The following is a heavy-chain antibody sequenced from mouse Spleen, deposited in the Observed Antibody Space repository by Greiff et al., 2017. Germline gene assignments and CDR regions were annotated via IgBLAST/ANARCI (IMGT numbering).Heavy chain of an antibody. Sequence: QVQLKQSGPGLVAPSQSLSITCTVSGFSLTNYAVHWVRQSPGKGLEWLGVIWSDGSTDYNAAFISRLSISKDNSKSQVFFKMNSLQADDKAIYYCARKRDGYTVEFAYWGQGTLVTVSA. D-gene: IGHD2-3*01. CDR1: GFSLTNYA. CDR2: IWSDGST. CDR3: ARKRDGYTVEFAY. V-gene: IGHV2-4-1*01. J-gene: IGHJ3*01.